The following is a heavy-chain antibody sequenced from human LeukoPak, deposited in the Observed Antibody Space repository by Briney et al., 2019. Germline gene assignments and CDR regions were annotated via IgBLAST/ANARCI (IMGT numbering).Heavy chain of an antibody. CDR1: GGTFSSYA. Sequence: SVKVSCKASGGTFSSYAINWVRQAPGQGLGWMGGIIPIFGTANYAQKFQGRVTITADESTSTAYMELSSLRSEDTAVYYCARLLEEAYHYGMDVWGKGTTVTVSS. J-gene: IGHJ6*04. D-gene: IGHD2-15*01. CDR2: IIPIFGTA. CDR3: ARLLEEAYHYGMDV. V-gene: IGHV1-69*01.